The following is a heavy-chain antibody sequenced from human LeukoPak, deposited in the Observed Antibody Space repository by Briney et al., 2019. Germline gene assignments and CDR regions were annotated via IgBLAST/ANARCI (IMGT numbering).Heavy chain of an antibody. J-gene: IGHJ4*02. CDR2: ISGSGDSR. CDR1: GFTFSSYG. V-gene: IGHV3-23*01. D-gene: IGHD3-3*01. CDR3: ARKGGRRFDFWRGYGY. Sequence: GGSLRLSCAASGFTFSSYGMTWVRQAPGKGLEWVSVISGSGDSRDYADSVKGRFTISRDNSKNTLYLQMNSLRAEDTAVYYCARKGGRRFDFWRGYGYWGQGTLVTVSS.